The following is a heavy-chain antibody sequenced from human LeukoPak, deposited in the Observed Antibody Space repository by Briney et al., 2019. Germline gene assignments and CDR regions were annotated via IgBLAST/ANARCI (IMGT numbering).Heavy chain of an antibody. D-gene: IGHD5-24*01. CDR3: TRDQMNY. J-gene: IGHJ4*02. CDR1: EFTVSRNY. CDR2: IFSNGDT. V-gene: IGHV3-53*01. Sequence: GGSLRLSCTASEFTVSRNYMLWVRQAPGKGLEWVSLIFSNGDTHYADSVKGRFTISRDTSKNTVSLQMNSLRVEDTAMYYCTRDQMNYCGQGTLVTVSS.